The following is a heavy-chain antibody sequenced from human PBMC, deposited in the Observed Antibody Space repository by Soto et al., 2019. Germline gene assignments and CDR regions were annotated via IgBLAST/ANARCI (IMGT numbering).Heavy chain of an antibody. D-gene: IGHD3-22*01. J-gene: IGHJ3*01. Sequence: PSETLSLTCTVSGGSINGYFWSWIRQPPGKGLEWIGYIHYSGATKLRSSLKSRLDISVDTSENQFSLKLTSVTAADTAVYYCARVLVNASSEASGYDTFDVWGQGTLVTVSS. CDR1: GGSINGYF. V-gene: IGHV4-59*01. CDR2: IHYSGAT. CDR3: ARVLVNASSEASGYDTFDV.